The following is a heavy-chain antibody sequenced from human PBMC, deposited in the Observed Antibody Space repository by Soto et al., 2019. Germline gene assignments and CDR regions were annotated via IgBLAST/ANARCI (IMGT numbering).Heavy chain of an antibody. Sequence: PSLTCAVSGYSISSGYYWGWIRQPPGKGLEWIGSIYHSGSTYYNPSLKSRVTISVDTSKNQFSLKLSSVTAADTAVYYCARDKGIAAADLDYWGQGTLVTVSS. D-gene: IGHD6-13*01. CDR2: IYHSGST. J-gene: IGHJ4*02. CDR1: GYSISSGYY. CDR3: ARDKGIAAADLDY. V-gene: IGHV4-38-2*02.